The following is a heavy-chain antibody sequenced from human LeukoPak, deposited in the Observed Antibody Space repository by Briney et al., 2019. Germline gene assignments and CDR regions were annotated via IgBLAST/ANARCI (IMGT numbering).Heavy chain of an antibody. V-gene: IGHV1-69*05. CDR2: IIPIFGTA. CDR3: ARASYDSSGRSDGAFDI. CDR1: GGTFSSHA. Sequence: SVKVSCKASGGTFSSHAISWVRQAPGQGLEWMGRIIPIFGTANYAQKFQGRVTITTDESTSTAYMELSSLRSEDTAVYYCARASYDSSGRSDGAFDIWGQGTMVTVSS. J-gene: IGHJ3*02. D-gene: IGHD3-22*01.